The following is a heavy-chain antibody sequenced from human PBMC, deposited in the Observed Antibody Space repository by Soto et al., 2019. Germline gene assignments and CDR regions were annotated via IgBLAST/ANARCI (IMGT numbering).Heavy chain of an antibody. D-gene: IGHD4-17*01. CDR2: IWYDGSNK. V-gene: IGHV3-33*01. Sequence: GGSLRLSCAASGFTFSSYGMHWVRQAPGKGLEWVAVIWYDGSNKYYADSVKGRFTISRDNSKNTLYLQMNSLRAEDTAVYYCAVTFIDDYGDFDYWGQGTLVTVSS. CDR1: GFTFSSYG. J-gene: IGHJ4*02. CDR3: AVTFIDDYGDFDY.